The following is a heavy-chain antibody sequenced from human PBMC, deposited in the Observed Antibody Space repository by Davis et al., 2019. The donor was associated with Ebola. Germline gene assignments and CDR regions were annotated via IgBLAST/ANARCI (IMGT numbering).Heavy chain of an antibody. V-gene: IGHV4-61*08. CDR2: FYHGGST. CDR1: GGSISSGGYY. J-gene: IGHJ3*01. CDR3: ARNLVTGLSFDALDF. D-gene: IGHD2-21*02. Sequence: SETLSLTCTVSGGSISSGGYYWSWIRQPPGKGLEWMGYFYHGGSTIYNRSFKSRISISVDTSKNQFSLRLSAVTAADTAVYYCARNLVTGLSFDALDFWGQGTLFTVSS.